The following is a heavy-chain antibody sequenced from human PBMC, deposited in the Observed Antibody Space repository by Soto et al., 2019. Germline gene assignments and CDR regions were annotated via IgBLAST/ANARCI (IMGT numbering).Heavy chain of an antibody. D-gene: IGHD2-2*03. CDR2: IPQDGSDG. V-gene: IGHV3-7*01. Sequence: GGSLRLSCEVSGFTRSMYSMTWVRQAPGKGLEWVAKIPQDGSDGHYLDSVKGRFTISRDNATNSLYLQMNSLRAEDPAVYYRASTPQLDIVVVPAALYEGLYYYGMDVWGQGTTVTVSS. J-gene: IGHJ6*02. CDR1: GFTRSMYS. CDR3: ASTPQLDIVVVPAALYEGLYYYGMDV.